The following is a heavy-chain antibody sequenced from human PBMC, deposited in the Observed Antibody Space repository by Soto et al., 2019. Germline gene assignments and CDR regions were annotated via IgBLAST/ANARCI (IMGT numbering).Heavy chain of an antibody. CDR1: GYSFATYG. J-gene: IGHJ4*02. CDR2: INPYNGNT. D-gene: IGHD1-26*01. Sequence: GASVKVSCKASGYSFATYGITWVRQAPGQAFEWLGWINPYNGNTNYAQNLHGRVTISRDNSKDTLYLLMSSLRVGDTAVYFCANSWELKPPFDCWGQGALVTVSS. CDR3: ANSWELKPPFDC. V-gene: IGHV1-18*04.